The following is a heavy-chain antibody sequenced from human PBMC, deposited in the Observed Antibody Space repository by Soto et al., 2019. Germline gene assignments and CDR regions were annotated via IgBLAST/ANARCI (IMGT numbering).Heavy chain of an antibody. D-gene: IGHD3-9*01. V-gene: IGHV3-48*03. Sequence: GGSLRLSCAASGFTFSSYEMNCVRQAPGKGLEWGSYISSSGSTIYYADSVKGRFTISRDNAKNSLYLQMNSLRAEDTAVYYCARDLTGHCDYWGQGTLVTVSS. CDR1: GFTFSSYE. J-gene: IGHJ4*02. CDR2: ISSSGSTI. CDR3: ARDLTGHCDY.